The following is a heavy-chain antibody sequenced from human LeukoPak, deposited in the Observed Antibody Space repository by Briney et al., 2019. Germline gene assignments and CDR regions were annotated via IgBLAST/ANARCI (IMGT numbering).Heavy chain of an antibody. CDR3: AKDIQLSA. D-gene: IGHD5-24*01. V-gene: IGHV3-74*01. J-gene: IGHJ3*01. Sequence: GGSLRLSCAASGFTFSTYWMHWVRQAPGKGLVWVSLINSDGSSPTYEDSVKGRFTISRDNAKNTLYLQMNSLRVEDTAIYYCAKDIQLSAWGLGTMVTVSS. CDR2: INSDGSSP. CDR1: GFTFSTYW.